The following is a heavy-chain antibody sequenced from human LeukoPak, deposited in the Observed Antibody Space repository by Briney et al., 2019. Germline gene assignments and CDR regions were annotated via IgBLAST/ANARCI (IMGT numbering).Heavy chain of an antibody. Sequence: GRSLRLSCAASGFTFSSYAMHWVRQAPGKGLEWVAVISYDGSNKYYADSVKGRFTISRDSSKNTLYLQMNSLRAEDTAVYYCAREVLDSRYFDYWGQGTLVTVSS. V-gene: IGHV3-30*04. J-gene: IGHJ4*02. CDR1: GFTFSSYA. CDR2: ISYDGSNK. D-gene: IGHD3-3*01. CDR3: AREVLDSRYFDY.